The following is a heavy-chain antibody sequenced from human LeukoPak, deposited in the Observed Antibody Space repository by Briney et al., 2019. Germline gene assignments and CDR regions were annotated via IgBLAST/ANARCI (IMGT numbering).Heavy chain of an antibody. CDR1: GFTFTSYA. D-gene: IGHD3-10*01. J-gene: IGHJ4*02. CDR2: ISGAGGST. Sequence: GGSLRLSCAASGFTFTSYAMSWVRQAPGKGLEWVSTISGAGGSTYSADSVKGRFTISRDNSKNTLYLQMNSLRAEDTAVYYCAIRKGTWAPPDYWGQGTLVTVSS. CDR3: AIRKGTWAPPDY. V-gene: IGHV3-23*01.